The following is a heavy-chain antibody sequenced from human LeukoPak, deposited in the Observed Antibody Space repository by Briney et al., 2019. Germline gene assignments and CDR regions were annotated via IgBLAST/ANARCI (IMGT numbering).Heavy chain of an antibody. CDR1: GFTFSSYT. CDR2: ISSSSSFI. Sequence: GGSLRLSCAASGFTFSSYTMTWVRQAPGKGLEWVSSISSSSSFIYYADSVKGRFTISRDNAKNSLFLEMNSLRAEDTAVYYCASELGDYWGQGTLVTVSS. CDR3: ASELGDY. J-gene: IGHJ4*02. D-gene: IGHD7-27*01. V-gene: IGHV3-21*01.